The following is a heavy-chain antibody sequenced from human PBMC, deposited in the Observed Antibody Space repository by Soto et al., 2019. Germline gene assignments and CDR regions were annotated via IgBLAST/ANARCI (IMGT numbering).Heavy chain of an antibody. D-gene: IGHD1-1*01. CDR1: GCTLMNSR. CDR3: ATDLGTTMARH. V-gene: IGHV3-7*04. CDR2: IKQDGSDT. Sequence: PGGFLRLSCAASGCTLMNSRMSWVRQAPGKGLEWVANIKQDGSDTYYVDSVKGRFTISRDDAKNSLYLQMNSLRAEDTAVYYCATDLGTTMARHWGQGTLVTVSS. J-gene: IGHJ4*02.